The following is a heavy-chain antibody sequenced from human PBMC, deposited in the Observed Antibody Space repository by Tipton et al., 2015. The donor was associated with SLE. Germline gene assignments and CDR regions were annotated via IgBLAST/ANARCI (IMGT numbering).Heavy chain of an antibody. CDR2: IRYDGSNK. CDR3: AKDLTTVVTYFDY. D-gene: IGHD4-23*01. V-gene: IGHV3-30*02. J-gene: IGHJ4*02. Sequence: SLRLSCAASGFTFSGYGMHWVRQAPGKGLEWVAFIRYDGSNKYYADSVKGRFTISRDNSKNTLYLQMNSLRAEDTAVYYCAKDLTTVVTYFDYWGQGTLVTVSS. CDR1: GFTFSGYG.